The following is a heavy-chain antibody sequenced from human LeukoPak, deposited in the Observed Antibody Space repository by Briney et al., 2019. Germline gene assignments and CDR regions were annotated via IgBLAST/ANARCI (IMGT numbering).Heavy chain of an antibody. J-gene: IGHJ4*02. CDR3: AKALGSWSGGVDY. CDR1: GGSISSSSYY. Sequence: PSETLSLTCTVSGGSISSSSYYWGWVRQAPGKGLEWVSAISGSGGSTYYADSVKGRFTISRDNSKNTLYLQMNSLRAEDTAVYYCAKALGSWSGGVDYWGQGTLVTVSS. V-gene: IGHV3-23*01. D-gene: IGHD6-13*01. CDR2: ISGSGGST.